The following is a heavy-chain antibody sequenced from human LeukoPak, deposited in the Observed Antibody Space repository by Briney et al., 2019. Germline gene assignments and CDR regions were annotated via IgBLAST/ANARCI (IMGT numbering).Heavy chain of an antibody. CDR2: IYYSGST. Sequence: PLETLSLTCTVSGGSISSYYWSWIRQPPGKGLEWIGYIYYSGSTNYNPSLKSRVTISVDTSKNQFSLKLSSVTAADTAVYYCARQWVDSSGYHRVFFDYWGQGTLVTVSS. J-gene: IGHJ4*02. CDR1: GGSISSYY. D-gene: IGHD3-22*01. CDR3: ARQWVDSSGYHRVFFDY. V-gene: IGHV4-59*08.